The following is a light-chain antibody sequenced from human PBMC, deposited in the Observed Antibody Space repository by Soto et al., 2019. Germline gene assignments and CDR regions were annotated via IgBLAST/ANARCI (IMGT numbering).Light chain of an antibody. V-gene: IGKV3-15*01. CDR2: GTS. CDR3: QEYNIRPPSVT. CDR1: HSISSN. Sequence: EIVMTQSPATLSVSPGERATLSCRASHSISSNLAWYQQKPGQAPRLLIYGTSIRATGIPVRFSGSGSGTEFTLTISGLQSEDFAVDYCQEYNIRPPSVTYGQGTRLESK. J-gene: IGKJ5*01.